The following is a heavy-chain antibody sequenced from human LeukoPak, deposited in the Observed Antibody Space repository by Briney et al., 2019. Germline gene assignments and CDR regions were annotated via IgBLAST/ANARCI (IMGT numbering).Heavy chain of an antibody. D-gene: IGHD2-2*01. Sequence: ASVKVSCKASGYTFTSYGLSWVRQAPGQGLEWMVWISACNGNTNYAQKLQGRVTMTTDTSTSTAYMELRSLRSDDTAVYYCARARYQLNWFDPWGQGTLVTVSS. CDR2: ISACNGNT. V-gene: IGHV1-18*01. CDR1: GYTFTSYG. J-gene: IGHJ5*02. CDR3: ARARYQLNWFDP.